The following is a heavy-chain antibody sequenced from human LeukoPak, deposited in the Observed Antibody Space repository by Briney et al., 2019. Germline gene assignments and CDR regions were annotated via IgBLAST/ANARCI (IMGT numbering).Heavy chain of an antibody. Sequence: SETLSLTCTVSGGGSINGHYWSWIRQPPGKGLEWIGFVSYAGRTKYNPSLQSRVTISVATSENNFSLKLTSVTTADTAVYYCARLLDNDSSGDPDTFDMWGQGTVVIVS. J-gene: IGHJ3*02. V-gene: IGHV4-59*11. CDR3: ARLLDNDSSGDPDTFDM. D-gene: IGHD3-22*01. CDR2: VSYAGRT. CDR1: GGGSINGHY.